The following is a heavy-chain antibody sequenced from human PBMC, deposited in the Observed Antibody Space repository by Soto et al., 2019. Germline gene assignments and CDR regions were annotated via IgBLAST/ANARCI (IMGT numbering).Heavy chain of an antibody. V-gene: IGHV4-34*01. Sequence: QVQLQQWGAGPLRPLETLSLTCGVSGGSFSGYYWAWLRPAPGKGLEWMGEINDRGSINYNPSLKSRVSISVDTSKTHYSLNLRSVTAADTAVYYCARESHDILTGPPWVWYFDLWGRGTLVTVSS. CDR3: ARESHDILTGPPWVWYFDL. J-gene: IGHJ2*01. D-gene: IGHD3-9*01. CDR1: GGSFSGYY. CDR2: INDRGSI.